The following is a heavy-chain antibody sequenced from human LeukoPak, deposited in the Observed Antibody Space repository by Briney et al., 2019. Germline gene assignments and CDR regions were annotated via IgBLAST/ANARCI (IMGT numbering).Heavy chain of an antibody. Sequence: GGSLRLSCAASGFTLSSNEMTWVCQAPGKGLEWVSYISGSGTTIYYADSVKGRFTISRDNAKNSLYLQMNSLRAEDTAVYYCAREGETYHSGWYGYYFDYWGQGTLVTVSS. D-gene: IGHD6-19*01. J-gene: IGHJ4*02. CDR3: AREGETYHSGWYGYYFDY. CDR1: GFTLSSNE. V-gene: IGHV3-48*03. CDR2: ISGSGTTI.